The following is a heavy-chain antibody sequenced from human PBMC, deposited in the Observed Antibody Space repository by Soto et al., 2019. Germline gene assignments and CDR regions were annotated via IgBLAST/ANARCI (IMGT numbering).Heavy chain of an antibody. D-gene: IGHD3-10*01. J-gene: IGHJ6*02. CDR2: ISYDGSNK. V-gene: IGHV3-30-3*01. Sequence: GGSLRLSCAASGFTFSSYAMHWVRQAPGKGLEWVAVISYDGSNKYYADSVKGRFTISRDNSKNTLYLQMNSLRAEDTAVYYCARDRDNTMVRGVIRSVYGMDVWGQGTTVTVSS. CDR3: ARDRDNTMVRGVIRSVYGMDV. CDR1: GFTFSSYA.